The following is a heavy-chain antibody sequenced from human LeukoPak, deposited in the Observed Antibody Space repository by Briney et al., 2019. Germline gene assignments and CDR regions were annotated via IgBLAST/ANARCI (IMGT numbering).Heavy chain of an antibody. CDR3: AREGDIVVVTANAFDI. CDR2: ISRSSTTI. V-gene: IGHV3-48*01. CDR1: GFTFSNYS. D-gene: IGHD2-21*02. Sequence: GGSLRLSCVASGFTFSNYSINWVRQAPGKGLEWVSYISRSSTTIYYADSVKGRFTISRDNSKNTLYLQMNSLRAEDTAVYYCAREGDIVVVTANAFDIWGQGTMVTVSS. J-gene: IGHJ3*02.